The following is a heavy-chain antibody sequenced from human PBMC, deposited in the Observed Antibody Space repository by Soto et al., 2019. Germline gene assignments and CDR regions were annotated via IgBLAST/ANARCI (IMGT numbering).Heavy chain of an antibody. V-gene: IGHV1-8*01. CDR3: AREGDGYNTDAFDI. CDR2: MNPNSGNT. D-gene: IGHD5-12*01. CDR1: GYTFTSYD. J-gene: IGHJ3*02. Sequence: ASVKVSCKXSGYTFTSYDINWVRQATGQGLEWMGWMNPNSGNTGYAQKFQGRVTMTRNTSISTAYMELSSLRSEDTAVYYCAREGDGYNTDAFDIWGQGTMVTVSS.